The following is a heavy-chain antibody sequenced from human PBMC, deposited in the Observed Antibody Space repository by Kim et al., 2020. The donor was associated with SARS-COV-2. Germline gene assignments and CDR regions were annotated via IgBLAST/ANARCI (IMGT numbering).Heavy chain of an antibody. Sequence: GGSLRLSCAASGFTFSDYYMSWIRQAPGKGLEWVSYISSSGSTIYYADSVKGRFTISRDNAKNSLYLQMNSLRAEDTAVYYCARAPLYSGYEESAFDIWGQGTMVTVSS. D-gene: IGHD5-12*01. V-gene: IGHV3-11*04. CDR2: ISSSGSTI. J-gene: IGHJ3*02. CDR3: ARAPLYSGYEESAFDI. CDR1: GFTFSDYY.